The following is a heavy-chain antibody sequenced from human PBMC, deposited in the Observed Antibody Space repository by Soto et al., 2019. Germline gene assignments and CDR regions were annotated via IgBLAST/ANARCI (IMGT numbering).Heavy chain of an antibody. CDR1: GFTFSSYS. CDR3: ARLVGGYNWNF. D-gene: IGHD1-20*01. J-gene: IGHJ4*02. CDR2: ISSSSSYI. Sequence: GGSLRLSCAASGFTFSSYSMNWVRQAPGKGLEWVSSISSSSSYIYYADSVKGRFTISRDNAKNSLYLQMNSLRAEDTAVYYCARLVGGYNWNFWGQGTLVTVSS. V-gene: IGHV3-21*01.